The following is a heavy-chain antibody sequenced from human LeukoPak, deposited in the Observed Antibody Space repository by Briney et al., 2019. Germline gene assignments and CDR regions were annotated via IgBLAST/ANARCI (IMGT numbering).Heavy chain of an antibody. D-gene: IGHD3-22*01. V-gene: IGHV4-31*03. CDR1: GGSISSGGYY. Sequence: SQTLSLTCTVSGGSISSGGYYWSWIRQHPGKGLEWIGYIYYSGSTYYNPSLKSRVTISVDTSKNQFSLKLSSVTAADTAVYYCAKRSVYDSSGYSPFGYWGQGTLVTVSS. CDR3: AKRSVYDSSGYSPFGY. J-gene: IGHJ4*02. CDR2: IYYSGST.